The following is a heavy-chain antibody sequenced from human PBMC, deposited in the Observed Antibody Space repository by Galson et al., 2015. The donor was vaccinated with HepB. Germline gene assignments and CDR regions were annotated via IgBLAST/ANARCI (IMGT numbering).Heavy chain of an antibody. CDR1: GFTFSNYA. D-gene: IGHD3-22*01. J-gene: IGHJ4*02. Sequence: SLRLSCAASGFTFSNYAMSWVRQAPGKGLEWVSGISGSGGSTYYADSVKGRFTISRDNSKNTLYLQMNSLRAEDTAVYNCAKHPMIAVPLADYFDCCGQGTLVTVSS. V-gene: IGHV3-23*01. CDR2: ISGSGGST. CDR3: AKHPMIAVPLADYFDC.